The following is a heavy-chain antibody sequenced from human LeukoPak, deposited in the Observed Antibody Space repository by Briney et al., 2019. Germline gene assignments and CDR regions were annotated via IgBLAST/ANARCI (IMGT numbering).Heavy chain of an antibody. CDR2: IYPGDSDI. D-gene: IGHD3-10*01. Sequence: GESLKISCRGSGYSFSSYWIGWVRQMPGKGLEWMGIIYPGDSDIRYSPSFQGQVTISADKSISTAYLQWSSLKASDTAMYYCARHFRMIRGVVVHFDYWGQGTLVTVSS. V-gene: IGHV5-51*01. CDR3: ARHFRMIRGVVVHFDY. J-gene: IGHJ4*02. CDR1: GYSFSSYW.